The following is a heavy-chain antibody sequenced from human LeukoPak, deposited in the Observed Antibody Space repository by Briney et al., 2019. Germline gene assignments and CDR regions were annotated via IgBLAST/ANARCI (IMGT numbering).Heavy chain of an antibody. CDR3: ARDRVDGDYYFDY. D-gene: IGHD4-17*01. V-gene: IGHV4-4*02. J-gene: IGHJ4*02. CDR1: GGSISSSNW. Sequence: SETLSLTCAVSGGSISSSNWWSWVRQPPGKGLEWIGEIYHSGSTNYNPSLKSRVTISVDKSKNQFSLKLSSVTAADTAVYYCARDRVDGDYYFDYWGQGTLVTVSS. CDR2: IYHSGST.